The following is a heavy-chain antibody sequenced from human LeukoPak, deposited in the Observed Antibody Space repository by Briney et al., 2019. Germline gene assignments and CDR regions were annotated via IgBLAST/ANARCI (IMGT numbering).Heavy chain of an antibody. Sequence: GGALTLSCVASGFTFSNYWMCWVGQAPGKGVEGVADIQKDGSEKHYVASVEGRFTISRDNAENSLFLQLNSLRVGDTAVYYCVRLWDSSGFFGYWGQGALVTVSS. CDR3: VRLWDSSGFFGY. J-gene: IGHJ4*02. CDR2: IQKDGSEK. CDR1: GFTFSNYW. V-gene: IGHV3-7*01. D-gene: IGHD3-22*01.